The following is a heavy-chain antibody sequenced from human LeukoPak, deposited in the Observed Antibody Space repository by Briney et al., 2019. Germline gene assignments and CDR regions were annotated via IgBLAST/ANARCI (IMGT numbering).Heavy chain of an antibody. Sequence: PGESLKISCKGSGYSFTSYWIGWVRQMPGKGLEWMGIIYPGDSDTRYSPSFQGQVTISADKSISTAYLQWSSLKASDTAMYYCARQSYGDYKYYYYYYMDVWGKGTTVTVSS. CDR1: GYSFTSYW. CDR3: ARQSYGDYKYYYYYYMDV. D-gene: IGHD4-17*01. J-gene: IGHJ6*03. CDR2: IYPGDSDT. V-gene: IGHV5-51*01.